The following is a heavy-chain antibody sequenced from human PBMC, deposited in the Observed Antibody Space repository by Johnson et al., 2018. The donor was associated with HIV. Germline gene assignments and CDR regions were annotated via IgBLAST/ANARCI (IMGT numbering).Heavy chain of an antibody. J-gene: IGHJ3*02. V-gene: IGHV3-30*04. D-gene: IGHD6-19*01. CDR1: GFTFSSYA. CDR2: ISYDGSNK. Sequence: QVQLVESGGGVVQPGGSLRLSCAASGFTFSSYAMHWVRQAPGKGLEWVAVISYDGSNKYYADSVKGRFTISRDNSKNTLYLQMNSLRVEDTAVYYCARGRDFSSGLDGGAFDIWGQGTMVSVSS. CDR3: ARGRDFSSGLDGGAFDI.